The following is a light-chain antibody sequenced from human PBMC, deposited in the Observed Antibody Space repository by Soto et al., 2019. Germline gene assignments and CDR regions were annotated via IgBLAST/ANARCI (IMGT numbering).Light chain of an antibody. Sequence: QSALTQPASVSGSPGQSITISCTGTSSDVGGYNYVSWYQQYPGKAPKLMIYDVSNRPSGVSNRFSGSKSGNTASLTISGLQAEEETDYYCSSYTSSSTYVFGTGTKLTVL. CDR1: SSDVGGYNY. CDR3: SSYTSSSTYV. V-gene: IGLV2-14*01. J-gene: IGLJ1*01. CDR2: DVS.